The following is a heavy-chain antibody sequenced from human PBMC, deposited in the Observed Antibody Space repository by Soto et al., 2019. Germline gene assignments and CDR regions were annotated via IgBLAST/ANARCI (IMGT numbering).Heavy chain of an antibody. CDR3: ASSSPNMITFGGVIPMAFDI. Sequence: GSLRLSCAASGFTFSSYSMNWVRQAPGKGLEWVSSISSSSSYIYYADSVKGRFTISRDNAKNSLYLQMNSLRAEDTAVYYCASSSPNMITFGGVIPMAFDIWGQGTMVTVS. CDR2: ISSSSSYI. D-gene: IGHD3-16*02. V-gene: IGHV3-21*01. J-gene: IGHJ3*02. CDR1: GFTFSSYS.